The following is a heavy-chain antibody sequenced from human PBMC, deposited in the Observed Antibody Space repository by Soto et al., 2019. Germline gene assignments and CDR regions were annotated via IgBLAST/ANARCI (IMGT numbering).Heavy chain of an antibody. Sequence: SETLSLTCTVSGGSISSSSYYWGWIRQPPGKGLEWIGSIYYSGSTYYNPSLKSRVTISVDTSKNQFSLKLSSVTAADTAVYYCARLFVGVQEWLVNFDYWGQGTLVTVSS. CDR1: GGSISSSSYY. V-gene: IGHV4-39*01. CDR3: ARLFVGVQEWLVNFDY. CDR2: IYYSGST. J-gene: IGHJ4*02. D-gene: IGHD6-19*01.